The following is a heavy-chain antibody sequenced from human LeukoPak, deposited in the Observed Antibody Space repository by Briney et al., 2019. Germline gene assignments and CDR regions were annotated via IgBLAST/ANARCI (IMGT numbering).Heavy chain of an antibody. J-gene: IGHJ5*02. CDR3: VQNPTNHDYINAGGGGFDP. CDR2: ISSDGIYQ. V-gene: IGHV3-30*09. D-gene: IGHD3-16*01. CDR1: GFTFDKHA. Sequence: GVSLRLSCAASGFTFDKHAMHWVRQAPGKGLEWLAAISSDGIYQYYADSVKGRFAISRDDSRLTVSLQMNSLKPADTAVYYCVQNPTNHDYINAGGGGFDPWGQGTLVTVSS.